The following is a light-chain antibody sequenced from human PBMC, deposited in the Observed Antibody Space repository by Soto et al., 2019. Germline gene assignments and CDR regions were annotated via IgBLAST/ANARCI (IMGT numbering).Light chain of an antibody. CDR2: GSS. J-gene: IGKJ5*01. CDR3: QQYNNWPQT. Sequence: ELVMTQSPATLSVSPGARATLSCRASQSVSSNLAWYHQKPGQAPRLLIYGSSTRATGIPARVSGSGSGTELTITISSLQSEDVEVYVGQQYNNWPQTFGQGTRLEIK. CDR1: QSVSSN. V-gene: IGKV3-15*01.